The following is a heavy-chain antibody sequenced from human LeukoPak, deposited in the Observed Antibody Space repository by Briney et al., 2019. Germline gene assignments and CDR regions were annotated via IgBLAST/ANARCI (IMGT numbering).Heavy chain of an antibody. CDR2: IYSGSPTYSGGTT. CDR1: GFTVSSNY. D-gene: IGHD6-19*01. CDR3: ARDPQSDGSGWYPYFDY. J-gene: IGHJ4*02. V-gene: IGHV3-NL1*01. Sequence: GGSLRLSCAASGFTVSSNYMSWVRQAPGKGLEWVSLIYSGSPTYSGGTTYYADSVKGRFTISRGNSKNTLYLQMSSLRAEDTAVYYCARDPQSDGSGWYPYFDYWGQGTLVTVSS.